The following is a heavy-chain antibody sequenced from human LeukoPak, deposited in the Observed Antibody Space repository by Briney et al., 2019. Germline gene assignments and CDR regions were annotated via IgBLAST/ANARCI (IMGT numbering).Heavy chain of an antibody. Sequence: PSETLSLTCTVSGGSISSYYWSWIRQPPGKGLEWIGYIYYSGSTNYNPSLKSRVTISVDTSKYQFSLKLSSVTAADTAVYYCARGDNYGMDVWGQGTTVTVSS. CDR3: ARGDNYGMDV. V-gene: IGHV4-59*01. J-gene: IGHJ6*02. CDR2: IYYSGST. CDR1: GGSISSYY.